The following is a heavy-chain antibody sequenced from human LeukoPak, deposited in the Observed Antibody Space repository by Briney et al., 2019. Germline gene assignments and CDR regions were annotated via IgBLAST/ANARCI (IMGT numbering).Heavy chain of an antibody. V-gene: IGHV1-2*02. D-gene: IGHD6-19*01. CDR2: INPNSGGT. J-gene: IGHJ4*02. Sequence: XXHXXRQAPGQXXEXMGWINPNSGGTNYAQKFQGRVTMTRDTSISTAYMELSRLRSDDTAVYYCARAAGQWLVPLDYWGQGTLVTVSS. CDR1: X. CDR3: ARAAGQWLVPLDY.